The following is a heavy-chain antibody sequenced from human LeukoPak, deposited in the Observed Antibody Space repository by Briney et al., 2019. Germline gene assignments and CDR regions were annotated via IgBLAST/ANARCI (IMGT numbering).Heavy chain of an antibody. CDR2: INPNSGGT. CDR1: GYTFTCYY. V-gene: IGHV1-2*02. CDR3: ARVPLYSGYDNDY. D-gene: IGHD5-12*01. Sequence: ASVKVSCKASGYTFTCYYMHWVRQAPGQGLEWMGWINPNSGGTNYAQKFQGRVTMTRDTSISTAYMELSRLRSDDTAVYYCARVPLYSGYDNDYWGQGTLVTVSS. J-gene: IGHJ4*02.